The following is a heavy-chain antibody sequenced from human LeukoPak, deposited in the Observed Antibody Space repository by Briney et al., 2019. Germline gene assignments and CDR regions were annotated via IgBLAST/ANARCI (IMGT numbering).Heavy chain of an antibody. CDR1: GFTFSRYS. V-gene: IGHV3-21*06. J-gene: IGHJ4*02. CDR3: ARERSITGTTGMAY. Sequence: GGSLRLSCAASGFTFSRYSMKWVRQAPGKGLEWVSSITSSSSYIYYADSVKGRITISRDNAKNSLYLQMNSLRAEDTAVYYCARERSITGTTGMAYWGQGTLVTVSS. D-gene: IGHD1-7*01. CDR2: ITSSSSYI.